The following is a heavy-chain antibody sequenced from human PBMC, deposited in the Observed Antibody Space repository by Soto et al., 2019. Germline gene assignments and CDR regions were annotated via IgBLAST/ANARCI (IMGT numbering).Heavy chain of an antibody. Sequence: EVQLLESGGGLVQPGGSLRLSCAASGFTFSSYAMSWVRQAPGKGLEWVSAISGSGGSTYYADSVKGRFTISRENSKNTLYLQMNSLRAEDTAVYYCAKAPLVVVAARVDYWGQGTLVTVSS. V-gene: IGHV3-23*01. CDR2: ISGSGGST. J-gene: IGHJ4*02. CDR3: AKAPLVVVAARVDY. D-gene: IGHD2-15*01. CDR1: GFTFSSYA.